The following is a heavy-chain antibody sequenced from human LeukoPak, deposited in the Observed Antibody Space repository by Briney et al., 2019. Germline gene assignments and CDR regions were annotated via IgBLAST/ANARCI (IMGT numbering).Heavy chain of an antibody. CDR1: GFTASSNY. CDR3: ARVQGSGLLRWY. V-gene: IGHV3-66*01. D-gene: IGHD2-15*01. CDR2: IYSDGST. Sequence: GGSLRLSCTASGFTASSNYVTWARQAPGEGLEWVSVIYSDGSTYYTDSVKGRFTISRDNSKSTLYLQMNSLRVKDTAVYYCARVQGSGLLRWYWGQGTLVTVSS. J-gene: IGHJ4*02.